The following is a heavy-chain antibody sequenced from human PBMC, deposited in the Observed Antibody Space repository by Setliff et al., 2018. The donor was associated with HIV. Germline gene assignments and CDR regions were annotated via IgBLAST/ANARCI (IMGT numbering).Heavy chain of an antibody. CDR2: INSDGTST. J-gene: IGHJ3*01. Sequence: GSLRLSCAASGFTFSPYWMHWVRQAPGKGLVWVSRINSDGTSTTYADSVKGRFTISRDNAKNTLYLQMYSLRAEDTAVYYCARGWGHDGFDFWGQGTMVTVSS. D-gene: IGHD7-27*01. CDR1: GFTFSPYW. V-gene: IGHV3-74*03. CDR3: ARGWGHDGFDF.